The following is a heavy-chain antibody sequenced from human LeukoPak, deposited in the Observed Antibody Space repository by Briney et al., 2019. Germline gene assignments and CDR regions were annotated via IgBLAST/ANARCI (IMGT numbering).Heavy chain of an antibody. CDR2: INPSGGST. D-gene: IGHD6-13*01. J-gene: IGHJ4*02. V-gene: IGHV1-46*03. CDR3: ARTGGSSWYDY. CDR1: GYTFTSYY. Sequence: ASVKVSCKASGYTFTSYYMHWVRQAPGQGLEWMGIINPSGGSTSYAQKFQGRVTMIRDTSMSTVYMELSSLRSEDTAVYYCARTGGSSWYDYWGQGTLVTVSS.